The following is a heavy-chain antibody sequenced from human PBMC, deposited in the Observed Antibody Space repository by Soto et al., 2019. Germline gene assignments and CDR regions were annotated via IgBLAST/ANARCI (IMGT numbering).Heavy chain of an antibody. CDR3: VRGMGGYFHY. CDR2: IYYSGST. J-gene: IGHJ4*02. Sequence: SEPLPLTCTVSGGSISSSSYFWGWIRQPPGKGLEWIGSIYYSGSTYYNPSLKSRVTVSVDTSKNQFSLKLSSVTAADTAVYYCVRGMGGYFHYWGQGSLVTVSS. CDR1: GGSISSSSYF. D-gene: IGHD1-26*01. V-gene: IGHV4-39*07.